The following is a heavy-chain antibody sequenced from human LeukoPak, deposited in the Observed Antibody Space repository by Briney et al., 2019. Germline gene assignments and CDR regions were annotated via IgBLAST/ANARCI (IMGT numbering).Heavy chain of an antibody. CDR3: ARSLTIFGVVTD. J-gene: IGHJ4*02. D-gene: IGHD3-3*01. CDR1: GGSISSGDYY. V-gene: IGHV4-30-4*08. Sequence: SETLSLTCTVSGGSISSGDYYWSWIRQPPGKGLEWIGYIYYSGSTYYNPSLKSRVTISVDTSKNQFSLKLSSVTAAGTAVYYCARSLTIFGVVTDWGQGTLVTVSS. CDR2: IYYSGST.